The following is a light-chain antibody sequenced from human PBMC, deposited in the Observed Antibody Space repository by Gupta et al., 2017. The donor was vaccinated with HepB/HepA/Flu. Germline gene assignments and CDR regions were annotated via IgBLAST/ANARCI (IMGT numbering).Light chain of an antibody. CDR2: RNN. V-gene: IGLV1-47*01. CDR3: ASWDDSLIGLV. Sequence: GSSSNIGDNYVSWFQHLPGTAPKLLIYRNNQRPSGVPDRFSGSKSGTSVSLAISGLRSEDEGDYYCASWDDSLIGLVFGGGTKLTGL. CDR1: SSNIGDNY. J-gene: IGLJ2*01.